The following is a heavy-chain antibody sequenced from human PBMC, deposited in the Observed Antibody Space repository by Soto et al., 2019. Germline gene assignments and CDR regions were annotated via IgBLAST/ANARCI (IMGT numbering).Heavy chain of an antibody. V-gene: IGHV4-31*03. CDR3: ARDSAYCSSTSCYPGPRDY. J-gene: IGHJ4*02. CDR2: IYYSGST. D-gene: IGHD2-2*01. CDR1: GGSISSGGYY. Sequence: QVQLQESGPGLVKPSQTLSLTCTVSGGSISSGGYYWSWIRQHPGKGLEWIGYIYYSGSTYYNPSLKSRVTISVATYKNQYSLKLSSVTAADTAVYYCARDSAYCSSTSCYPGPRDYWGQGPLVTVSS.